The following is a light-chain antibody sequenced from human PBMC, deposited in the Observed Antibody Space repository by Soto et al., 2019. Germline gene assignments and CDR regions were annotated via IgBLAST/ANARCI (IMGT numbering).Light chain of an antibody. CDR1: QTVSRY. V-gene: IGKV3-15*01. CDR3: QQYNDWPLT. J-gene: IGKJ5*01. CDR2: GAS. Sequence: EVLMTQSPATLSASPGERATLSCRASQTVSRYLAWYQQKPGQAPRLLISGASTRAAGVPARFSGSGSGTEFTLTIGSLQSEDVAVYYCQQYNDWPLTFGQGTRLEIK.